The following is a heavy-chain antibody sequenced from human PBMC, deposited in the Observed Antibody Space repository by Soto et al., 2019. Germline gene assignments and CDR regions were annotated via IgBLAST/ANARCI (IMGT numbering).Heavy chain of an antibody. CDR2: IYYSGST. CDR3: ARAKYYYDSSGYYGPDAFDI. Sequence: SETLSLTCTVSGGSISSGGYYWSWIRQHPGKGLEWIGYIYYSGSTYYNPSLKSRVTISVDTSKNQFSLKLSSVTAADTAVYYCARAKYYYDSSGYYGPDAFDIWGQGTMVTVSS. J-gene: IGHJ3*02. V-gene: IGHV4-31*03. D-gene: IGHD3-22*01. CDR1: GGSISSGGYY.